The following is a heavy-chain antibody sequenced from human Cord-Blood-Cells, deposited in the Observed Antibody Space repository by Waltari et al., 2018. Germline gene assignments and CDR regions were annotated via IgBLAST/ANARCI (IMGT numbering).Heavy chain of an antibody. Sequence: QVQLVQSGAEVKKPGASVKVSCRASGYTFTGSYMHWVRQAPGQGLEWMGWINPNSGGTNYAQKFQGWVTMTRDTSISTAYMELSRLRSDDTAVYYCARDGYCSGGSCYDAFDIWGQGTMVTVSS. J-gene: IGHJ3*02. V-gene: IGHV1-2*04. CDR2: INPNSGGT. CDR3: ARDGYCSGGSCYDAFDI. D-gene: IGHD2-15*01. CDR1: GYTFTGSY.